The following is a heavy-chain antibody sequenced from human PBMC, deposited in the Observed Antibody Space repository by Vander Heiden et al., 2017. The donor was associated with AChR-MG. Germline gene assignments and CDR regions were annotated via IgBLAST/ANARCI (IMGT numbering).Heavy chain of an antibody. D-gene: IGHD3-22*01. Sequence: EVQLVESGGGLVKPGGSLRLSCAASGFTFSSYSMNWVRQAPGKGLEWVSSISSSSSYIYYADSVKGRFTISRDNAKNSLYLQMNSLRAEDTAVYYCARDQAVRYYDSSGYRDAFDIWGQGTMVTVSS. CDR1: GFTFSSYS. CDR2: ISSSSSYI. CDR3: ARDQAVRYYDSSGYRDAFDI. J-gene: IGHJ3*02. V-gene: IGHV3-21*01.